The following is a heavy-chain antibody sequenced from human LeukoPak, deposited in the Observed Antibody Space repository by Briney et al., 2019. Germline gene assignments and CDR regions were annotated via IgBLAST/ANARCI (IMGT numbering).Heavy chain of an antibody. CDR1: GGSISNYY. CDR2: IDYSGSI. Sequence: SETLSLTCTVSGGSISNYYWTWIRQPPGKGLECIGYIDYSGSINHNPSLRGRVTISVDTSEKQFSLKLSSVTAADTAVYYCARTVVVPAALRWFDPWGQGTLVTVSS. D-gene: IGHD2-2*01. V-gene: IGHV4-59*08. J-gene: IGHJ5*01. CDR3: ARTVVVPAALRWFDP.